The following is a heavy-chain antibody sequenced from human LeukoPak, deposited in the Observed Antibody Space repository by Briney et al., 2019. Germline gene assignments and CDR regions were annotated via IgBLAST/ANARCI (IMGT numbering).Heavy chain of an antibody. J-gene: IGHJ4*02. CDR2: INHSGST. V-gene: IGHV4-34*01. CDR3: ARGGTRDTAMAVTHFDY. D-gene: IGHD5-18*01. Sequence: SETLSLTCAVYGGSFSGYYWSWIRQPPGKGLEWIGEINHSGSTNYNPSLKSRVTISVDTSKNQFSLKLSSVTAADTAVYYCARGGTRDTAMAVTHFDYWGQGTLVTVSS. CDR1: GGSFSGYY.